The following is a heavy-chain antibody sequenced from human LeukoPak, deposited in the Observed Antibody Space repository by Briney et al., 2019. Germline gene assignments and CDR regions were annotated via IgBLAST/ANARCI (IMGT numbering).Heavy chain of an antibody. J-gene: IGHJ4*02. CDR2: LRGKAYGGTT. Sequence: PGRSLRLSCTASGFIFADYAMTWVRQASGKGLEWVGSLRGKAYGGTTQYAASVKGRFTISRDDSKSIAYLQMNSLKTEDTAVYYCTGVGSGYYSYYFDYWGQGTLVTVSS. CDR3: TGVGSGYYSYYFDY. D-gene: IGHD3-22*01. V-gene: IGHV3-49*04. CDR1: GFIFADYA.